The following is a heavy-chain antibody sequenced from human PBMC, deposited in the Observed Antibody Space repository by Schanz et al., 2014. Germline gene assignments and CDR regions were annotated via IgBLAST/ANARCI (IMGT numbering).Heavy chain of an antibody. CDR1: GFTFTSYS. D-gene: IGHD3-10*01. Sequence: QVQLVQSGGGVVQPGGSLRLSCAASGFTFTSYSMHWVRQAPGRGLEWVAFIRYDGSSKYYADSVKGRFTISRDNSKNTLYLQMNSLRAEDTAVYYCAKVGLYYYGSGFDYWGQGTLVAVSS. J-gene: IGHJ4*02. CDR3: AKVGLYYYGSGFDY. CDR2: IRYDGSSK. V-gene: IGHV3-30*02.